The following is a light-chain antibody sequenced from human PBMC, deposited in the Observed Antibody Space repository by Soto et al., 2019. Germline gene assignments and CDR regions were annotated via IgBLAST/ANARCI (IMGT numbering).Light chain of an antibody. V-gene: IGLV2-23*01. J-gene: IGLJ3*02. Sequence: QSALTQPASVSGSPEQSITISCTGTSNDVGRYNLVSWYQQHPGKAPKVMIYEATKRPSGVSNRFSGSKSGNTASLTISGLQAEDEADYYCSAYAGSGTVVFGGGTKVTVL. CDR2: EAT. CDR3: SAYAGSGTVV. CDR1: SNDVGRYNL.